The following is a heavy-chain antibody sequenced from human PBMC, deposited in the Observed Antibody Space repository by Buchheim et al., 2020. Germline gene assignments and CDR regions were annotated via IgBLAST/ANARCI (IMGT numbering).Heavy chain of an antibody. Sequence: QVQLVQSGAEVKKPGASVKVSCKASGYTFTSYDINWVRQATGQGLEWMGWMNPNSGNTGYAQKFQGRVTMTRNTSISTAYMELSSLRSEDTAVYYCARFGYGSRSYYMPDYYYYGMDVWGQGTT. D-gene: IGHD3-10*01. J-gene: IGHJ6*02. CDR1: GYTFTSYD. CDR2: MNPNSGNT. CDR3: ARFGYGSRSYYMPDYYYYGMDV. V-gene: IGHV1-8*01.